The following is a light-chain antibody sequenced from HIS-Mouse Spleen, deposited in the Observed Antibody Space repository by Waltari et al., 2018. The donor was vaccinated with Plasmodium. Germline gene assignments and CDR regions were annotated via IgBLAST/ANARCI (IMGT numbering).Light chain of an antibody. CDR1: RSDGGGYNY. CDR3: SSYTSSSTLV. J-gene: IGLJ2*01. CDR2: DVS. V-gene: IGLV2-14*03. Sequence: QSALTQPASVSGSPGQSITISCPGTRSDGGGYNYVSWYQQHPGKAPKLMIYDVSNRPSGVSNRFSGSKSGNTASLTISGLQAEDEADYYCSSYTSSSTLVFGGGTKLTVL.